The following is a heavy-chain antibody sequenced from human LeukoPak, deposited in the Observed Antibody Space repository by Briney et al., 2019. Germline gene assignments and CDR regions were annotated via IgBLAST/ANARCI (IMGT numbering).Heavy chain of an antibody. V-gene: IGHV4-39*07. CDR2: IYYSGST. J-gene: IGHJ6*02. D-gene: IGHD4-23*01. CDR3: ARRGGNSGYYGMDV. Sequence: SETLSLTCTVSGGSISSSSYYWGWIRQPPGKGLEWIGSIYYSGSTYYNPSLRSRVTISVDTSKNQFSLKLSSVTAADTAVYYCARRGGNSGYYGMDVWGQGTTVTVSS. CDR1: GGSISSSSYY.